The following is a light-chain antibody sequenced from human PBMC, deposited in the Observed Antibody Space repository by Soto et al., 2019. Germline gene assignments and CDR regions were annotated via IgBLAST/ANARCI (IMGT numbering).Light chain of an antibody. CDR3: AAWDDSLNGVV. V-gene: IGLV1-44*01. CDR1: SSNIGSYT. Sequence: QSVLTQPPSASGTPGQRVTISCSGSSSNIGSYTINWYQQLPGTAPKLLIYSSNLWPSGVPDRFSGSKSGTSASLAISGLQSEDEADYYCAAWDDSLNGVVFGGGTKVTVL. J-gene: IGLJ2*01. CDR2: SSN.